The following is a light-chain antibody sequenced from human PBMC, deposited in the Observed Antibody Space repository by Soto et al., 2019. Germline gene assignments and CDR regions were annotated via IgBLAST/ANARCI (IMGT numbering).Light chain of an antibody. CDR1: QGISSY. CDR2: TAS. Sequence: DIQLTQSPSFLSASVGDRVTITCRASQGISSYLAWYQQKPGKAPNLLIHTASTLESAVPSRFSGSGSGTEFTLTISSLQPEDFAVYYCQQRNSYPITFGQGTRLEIK. V-gene: IGKV1-9*01. CDR3: QQRNSYPIT. J-gene: IGKJ5*01.